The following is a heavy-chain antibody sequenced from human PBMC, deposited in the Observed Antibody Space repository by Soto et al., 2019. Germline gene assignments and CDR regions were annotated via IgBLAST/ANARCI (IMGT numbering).Heavy chain of an antibody. J-gene: IGHJ4*02. CDR3: ARVSRIQLPIVVDY. V-gene: IGHV4-30-4*01. D-gene: IGHD5-18*01. CDR2: IYYSGST. CDR1: GGSISSGDYY. Sequence: PSETLSLTCTVSGGSISSGDYYWSWIRQPPGKGLEWIGYIYYSGSTYYNPSLKSRVTISVDTSKNQFSLKLSSVTAADTAVYYCARVSRIQLPIVVDYWGQGTLVTVSS.